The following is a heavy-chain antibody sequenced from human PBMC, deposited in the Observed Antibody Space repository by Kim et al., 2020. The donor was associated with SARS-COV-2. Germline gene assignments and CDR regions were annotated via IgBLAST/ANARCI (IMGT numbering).Heavy chain of an antibody. CDR3: ANLDYGDYFGAFDI. Sequence: PSFQGQVTISADKSISTAYLQWSSLKASDTAMYYCANLDYGDYFGAFDIWGQGTMVTVSS. J-gene: IGHJ3*02. D-gene: IGHD4-17*01. V-gene: IGHV5-51*01.